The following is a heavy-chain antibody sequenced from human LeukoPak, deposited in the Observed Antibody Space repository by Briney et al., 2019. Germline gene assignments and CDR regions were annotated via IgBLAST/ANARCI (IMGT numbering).Heavy chain of an antibody. V-gene: IGHV3-23*01. J-gene: IGHJ6*03. CDR1: GFTFSSYA. CDR2: ISNSGGST. Sequence: GGTLRLSCAASGFTFSSYAMTWVRQAPGKGLGWVSGISNSGGSTFYADSVKGRFTVSRDNSKNTLYLQMNSLRADDTAVYYCAKDYYYYYYMDVWGKGTTVTISS. CDR3: AKDYYYYYYMDV.